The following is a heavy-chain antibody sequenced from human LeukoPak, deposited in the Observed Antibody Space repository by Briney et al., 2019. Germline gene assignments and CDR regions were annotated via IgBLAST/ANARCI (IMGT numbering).Heavy chain of an antibody. V-gene: IGHV3-23*01. Sequence: GGSLRLSCAASGFSFNSYAMGWVRQAPGKGLEWVSIIIASSGATFYADSVKGRFTISRDTSKNTLYLQLNSLRLEDTAVYYCAKGGYDYIEVAYFDFWGQGTLVTVSS. CDR3: AKGGYDYIEVAYFDF. D-gene: IGHD5-12*01. CDR2: IIASSGAT. J-gene: IGHJ4*02. CDR1: GFSFNSYA.